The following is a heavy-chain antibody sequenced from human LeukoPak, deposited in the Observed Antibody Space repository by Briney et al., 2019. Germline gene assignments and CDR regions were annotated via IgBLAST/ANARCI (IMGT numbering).Heavy chain of an antibody. CDR2: ISAYNGNT. CDR1: GYTFTSYG. D-gene: IGHD1-26*01. V-gene: IGHV1-18*01. CDR3: AREPGKVGATD. J-gene: IGHJ4*02. Sequence: ASVKVSCKASGYTFTSYGISWVRQAPGQGLEWMGWISAYNGNTNYAQKLQGRVTMTTDTPTSTAYMGLRSLRSDDTAVYYCAREPGKVGATDWGQGTLVTVSS.